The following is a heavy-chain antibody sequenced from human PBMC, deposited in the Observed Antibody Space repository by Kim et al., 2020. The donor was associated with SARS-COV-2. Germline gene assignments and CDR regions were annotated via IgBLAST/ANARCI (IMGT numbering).Heavy chain of an antibody. Sequence: FTISRDNSKNTVYLQMNSLRAEDTAVYYCAREVSPTWSMAARRTCPWFDPWGQGTLVTVSS. V-gene: IGHV3-30*07. CDR3: AREVSPTWSMAARRTCPWFDP. D-gene: IGHD6-6*01. J-gene: IGHJ5*02.